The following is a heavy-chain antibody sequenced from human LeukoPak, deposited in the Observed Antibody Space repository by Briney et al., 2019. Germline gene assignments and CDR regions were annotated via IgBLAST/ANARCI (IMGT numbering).Heavy chain of an antibody. D-gene: IGHD6-19*01. Sequence: PGGSLRLSCAASGFTFSNYAMNWVRQAPGKGLEWVSAISGSGAATFNADSVKGRFTISRDNSKNTLYLQMNSLRAEDTAVYYCAKDLSSGWYPYYFDFWGRGTLATVSS. J-gene: IGHJ4*02. CDR1: GFTFSNYA. CDR3: AKDLSSGWYPYYFDF. CDR2: ISGSGAAT. V-gene: IGHV3-23*01.